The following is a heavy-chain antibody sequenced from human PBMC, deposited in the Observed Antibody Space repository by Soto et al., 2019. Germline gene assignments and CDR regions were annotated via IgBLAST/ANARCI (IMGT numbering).Heavy chain of an antibody. CDR3: AKDTFRSTSEYGMDV. D-gene: IGHD6-6*01. Sequence: LRLSCAASGFTFSSYAVSWVRQPPGKGLEWVSTISASGGSTYYADSVKGRFTVSRDNSENTLYVQMNSLRAEDTAVYYCAKDTFRSTSEYGMDVWGQGTTVTVSS. CDR1: GFTFSSYA. V-gene: IGHV3-23*01. J-gene: IGHJ6*02. CDR2: ISASGGST.